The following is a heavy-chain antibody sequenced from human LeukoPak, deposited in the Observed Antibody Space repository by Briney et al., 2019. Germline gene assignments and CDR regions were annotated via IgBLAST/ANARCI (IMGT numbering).Heavy chain of an antibody. D-gene: IGHD3-22*01. CDR3: ARNFLYDSSGYYVGSYYFDY. V-gene: IGHV3-48*04. CDR1: GFTFSSYS. CDR2: ISSSSSTI. J-gene: IGHJ4*02. Sequence: GGSLRLSCAASGFTFSSYSMNWVRQAPGKGLEWVSYISSSSSTICYADSVKGRFTISRDNAKNSLYLQMNSLRAEDTAVYYCARNFLYDSSGYYVGSYYFDYWGQGTLVTVSS.